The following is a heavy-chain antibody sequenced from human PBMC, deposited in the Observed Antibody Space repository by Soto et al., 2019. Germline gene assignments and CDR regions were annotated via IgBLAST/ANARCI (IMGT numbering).Heavy chain of an antibody. V-gene: IGHV1-3*01. CDR2: INAGNGNT. CDR3: ARDLMVYAIANWFDP. CDR1: GYTFTSYA. J-gene: IGHJ5*02. Sequence: ASVKVSCKASGYTFTSYAMHWVRQAPGQRLEWMGWINAGNGNTKYSQKFQGRVTITRDTSASTAYMELSSLRSEDTAVYYCARDLMVYAIANWFDPWGQGTLVTVSS. D-gene: IGHD2-8*01.